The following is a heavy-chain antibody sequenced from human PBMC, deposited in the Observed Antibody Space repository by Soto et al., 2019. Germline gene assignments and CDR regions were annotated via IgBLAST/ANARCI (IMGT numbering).Heavy chain of an antibody. J-gene: IGHJ4*02. CDR1: GYTFTSYA. CDR2: INAGNGNT. D-gene: IGHD4-17*01. Sequence: ASVKVSCKASGYTFTSYAIHWVRQAPGQRLEWMGWINAGNGNTKYSQKFQGRVTITRDTSASTAYMELSSLRSEDTAVYYCARGRHDYGDIYFDYWGQGTLVPVSS. CDR3: ARGRHDYGDIYFDY. V-gene: IGHV1-3*01.